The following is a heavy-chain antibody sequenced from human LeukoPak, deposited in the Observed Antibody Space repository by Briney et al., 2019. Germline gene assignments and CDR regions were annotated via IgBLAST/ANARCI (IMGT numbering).Heavy chain of an antibody. Sequence: GGSLRLSCAASGFTFSSSAMNWVRQAPGKGLEWVSTINESGGSTYYADSVKGRFTISRDNSKNTPDLQMNSLRAEDTAVYYCAKEGVGPANDAFDFWGQGTMVAVSS. D-gene: IGHD2-15*01. CDR2: INESGGST. CDR1: GFTFSSSA. J-gene: IGHJ3*01. CDR3: AKEGVGPANDAFDF. V-gene: IGHV3-23*01.